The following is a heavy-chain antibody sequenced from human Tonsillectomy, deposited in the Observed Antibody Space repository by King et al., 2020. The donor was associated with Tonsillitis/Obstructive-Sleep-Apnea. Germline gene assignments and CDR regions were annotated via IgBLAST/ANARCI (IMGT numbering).Heavy chain of an antibody. V-gene: IGHV4-59*08. D-gene: IGHD3-3*01. CDR3: ASSVSGYDFWSGYVIDY. J-gene: IGHJ4*02. CDR2: IYYSGST. Sequence: VQLQESGPGLVKPSETLSLTCTVSGGSISSYYWSWIRQPPGKGLEWIGCIYYSGSTNYNPSLKSRVTISVDTSKNQFSLKLSSVTAADTAVYYCASSVSGYDFWSGYVIDYWGQGTLVTVSS. CDR1: GGSISSYY.